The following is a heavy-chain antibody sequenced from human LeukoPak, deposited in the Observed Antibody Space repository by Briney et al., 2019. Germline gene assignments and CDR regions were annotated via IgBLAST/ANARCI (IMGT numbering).Heavy chain of an antibody. CDR2: ISWNSGSI. V-gene: IGHV3-9*01. D-gene: IGHD6-19*01. Sequence: GGSLRLSWAASGFTFDDYAMPWVRKAPGKGLEWVSGISWNSGSIGYADSVKGRFTISRDNAKNSLYLQMNSLRAEDTALYYCAKSRIAVAGPTDWGQGTLVTVSS. CDR3: AKSRIAVAGPTD. CDR1: GFTFDDYA. J-gene: IGHJ4*02.